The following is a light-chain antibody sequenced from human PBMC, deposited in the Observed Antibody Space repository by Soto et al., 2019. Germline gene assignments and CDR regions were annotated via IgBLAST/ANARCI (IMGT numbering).Light chain of an antibody. CDR3: VSFTSSTTYV. CDR1: SSDVGGSKL. CDR2: EDT. J-gene: IGLJ1*01. V-gene: IGLV2-14*02. Sequence: QSVLTQPASVSGSPGQSITISCTGTSSDVGGSKLVSWYHHHPGKAPKLIIYEDTKRPSGVSTRFSGSKSGNTASLTISGLQTEDEADYYCVSFTSSTTYVFGSGTKLTVL.